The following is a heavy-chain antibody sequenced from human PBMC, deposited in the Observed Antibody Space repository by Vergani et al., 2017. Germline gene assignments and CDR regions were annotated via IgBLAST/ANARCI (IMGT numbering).Heavy chain of an antibody. V-gene: IGHV4-34*01. Sequence: QVQLQQWGAGLLKPSETLSLTCAVYGGSFSGYYWSWIRQPPGKGLEWIGEINHSGSTNYNPSLKSRGTISVDTSKNQFSLKLSSVTAADTAVYYCARGGIVVVVAAMPRVRPLDVWGQGTTVTVSS. CDR3: ARGGIVVVVAAMPRVRPLDV. D-gene: IGHD2-15*01. CDR1: GGSFSGYY. CDR2: INHSGST. J-gene: IGHJ6*02.